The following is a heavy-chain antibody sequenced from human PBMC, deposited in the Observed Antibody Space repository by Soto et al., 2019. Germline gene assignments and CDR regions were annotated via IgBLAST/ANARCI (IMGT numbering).Heavy chain of an antibody. Sequence: ASVKVSCKASGYTFTSYGISWVRQAPGQGLEWMGWISAYNGNTNYAQKLQGRVTMTTDTSTSTAYMELRSLRSDDTAVYYCARDLMYYYGSGSGGGMDVWGNGTTVTVS. CDR1: GYTFTSYG. CDR2: ISAYNGNT. D-gene: IGHD3-10*01. J-gene: IGHJ6*04. V-gene: IGHV1-18*01. CDR3: ARDLMYYYGSGSGGGMDV.